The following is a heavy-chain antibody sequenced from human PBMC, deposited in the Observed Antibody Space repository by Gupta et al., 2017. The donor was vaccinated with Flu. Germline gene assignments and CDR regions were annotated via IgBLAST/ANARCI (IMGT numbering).Heavy chain of an antibody. CDR1: GFSLSTSGMC. Sequence: QVTLRESGPALVKPTQTLTLTCTFSGFSLSTSGMCVSWIRQPPGKALEWLALIDWDDDKYYSTSLKTRLTISKDTSKNQVVLTMTNMDPVDTATYYCARISHGGTSSFYYYYGMDVWGQGTTVTVSS. CDR3: ARISHGGTSSFYYYYGMDV. CDR2: IDWDDDK. V-gene: IGHV2-70*01. D-gene: IGHD2-2*01. J-gene: IGHJ6*02.